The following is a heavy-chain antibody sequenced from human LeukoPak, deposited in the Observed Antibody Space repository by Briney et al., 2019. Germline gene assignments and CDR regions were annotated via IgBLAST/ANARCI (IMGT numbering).Heavy chain of an antibody. CDR3: ARQHIYSYYGMGV. CDR2: ISYSGST. V-gene: IGHV4-59*08. Sequence: SETLSLTCTVSGGSISSYYWSWIRQPPGKGLEWIGYISYSGSTNYNPSLKSRFTISVDTSKNQFSLKLTSVTAADTAVYYCARQHIYSYYGMGVWGQGTTVTVSS. J-gene: IGHJ6*02. CDR1: GGSISSYY.